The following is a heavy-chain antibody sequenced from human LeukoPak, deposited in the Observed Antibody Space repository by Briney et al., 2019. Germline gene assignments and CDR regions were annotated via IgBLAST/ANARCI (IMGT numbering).Heavy chain of an antibody. Sequence: ASVKVSCKASGYTFTGYYIHWVRQAPGQGLEWMAWINPSSGDTDCAQKFQGRVTVTRDTSIYTSHMELSGLRSDDTAVYYCARAGYCSGTSCYIGDYWGHGTLVTVSS. CDR2: INPSSGDT. V-gene: IGHV1-2*02. CDR1: GYTFTGYY. D-gene: IGHD2-2*02. CDR3: ARAGYCSGTSCYIGDY. J-gene: IGHJ4*01.